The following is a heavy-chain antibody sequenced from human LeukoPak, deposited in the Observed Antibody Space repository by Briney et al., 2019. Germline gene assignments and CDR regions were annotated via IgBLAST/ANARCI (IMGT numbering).Heavy chain of an antibody. V-gene: IGHV1-69*01. CDR2: IIPIFGTA. CDR1: GGTFSSYA. D-gene: IGHD3-10*01. Sequence: ASVKVSCKASGGTFSSYAISWVRQAPGQGLEWMGGIIPIFGTANYAQKFQGRVTITADESTSTAYMELSSLRSEDTAVYYCARTEVRGVIRFRFDYWGQGTLVTPSS. J-gene: IGHJ4*02. CDR3: ARTEVRGVIRFRFDY.